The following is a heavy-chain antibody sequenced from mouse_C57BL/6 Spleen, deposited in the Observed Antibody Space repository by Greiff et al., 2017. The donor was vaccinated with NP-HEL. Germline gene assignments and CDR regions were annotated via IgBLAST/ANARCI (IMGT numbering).Heavy chain of an antibody. Sequence: QVQLQQPGAELVKPGASVKMSCKASGYTFTSYWITWVKQRPGQGLEWIGDIYPGSGSTNYNEKFKSKATLTVDTSSSTAYMQLSSLTSEDSAVYYCARDRLSSYKFAYWGQGTLVTVSA. V-gene: IGHV1-55*01. CDR2: IYPGSGST. J-gene: IGHJ3*01. CDR3: ARDRLSSYKFAY. D-gene: IGHD1-1*01. CDR1: GYTFTSYW.